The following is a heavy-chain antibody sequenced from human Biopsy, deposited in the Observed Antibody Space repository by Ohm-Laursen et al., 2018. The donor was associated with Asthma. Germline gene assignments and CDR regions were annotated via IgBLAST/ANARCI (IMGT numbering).Heavy chain of an antibody. CDR3: ARTFHFWSPYHAEHYQL. Sequence: SLILSCAAAGFTFGDYWMSWVRQVPGKGLEWVANIKHDGTEKNHVDSLKGRFTISRDNAKNSLYLQMNSLRAEDTAVYYCARTFHFWSPYHAEHYQLWGQGTLVTVPS. CDR2: IKHDGTEK. D-gene: IGHD3-3*02. J-gene: IGHJ1*01. CDR1: GFTFGDYW. V-gene: IGHV3-7*01.